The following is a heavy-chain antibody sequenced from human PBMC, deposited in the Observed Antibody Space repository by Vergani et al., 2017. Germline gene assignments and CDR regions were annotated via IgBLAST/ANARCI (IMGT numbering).Heavy chain of an antibody. J-gene: IGHJ5*02. CDR2: TWYDGNNK. V-gene: IGHV3-33*01. CDR3: ARDLRLLYNQFDP. D-gene: IGHD1-14*01. CDR1: GFTFNQYG. Sequence: QVQLVESGGGVVQPGRSLRLSCVASGFTFNQYGMHWVRQAPGKGLEWVAVTWYDGNNKQYADSVKGRLTIYRDNSKSTMYLQMNSLRDEDTGVYYCARDLRLLYNQFDPWGHGTLVTVSS.